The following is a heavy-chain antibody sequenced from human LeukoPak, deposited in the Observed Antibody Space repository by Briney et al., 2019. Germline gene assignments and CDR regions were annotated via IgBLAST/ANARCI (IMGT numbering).Heavy chain of an antibody. J-gene: IGHJ3*02. CDR3: ARDQSWAFDI. V-gene: IGHV3-48*01. Sequence: PGGSLRLSCAASGFTFSSYSMNWVRQAPGKGLEWVSYISSSNIKYGDSVKGRFTISRDNAKNSLYLQMNSLRAEDTAVYYCARDQSWAFDIWGQGTMVTVSS. CDR1: GFTFSSYS. CDR2: ISSSNI.